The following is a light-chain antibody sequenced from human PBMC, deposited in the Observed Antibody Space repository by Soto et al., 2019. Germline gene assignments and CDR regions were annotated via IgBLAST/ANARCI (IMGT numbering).Light chain of an antibody. CDR3: QQYNSYSP. V-gene: IGKV1-5*01. Sequence: IQMTQSPSTLSAFVGDRVTITCRASQSISTWLAWYQQKPGKAPKLLTYDASNLESGVPSRFSGSGSGTEFTLTISSLQPDDFATYYCQQYNSYSPFGQGTKVDIK. CDR1: QSISTW. CDR2: DAS. J-gene: IGKJ1*01.